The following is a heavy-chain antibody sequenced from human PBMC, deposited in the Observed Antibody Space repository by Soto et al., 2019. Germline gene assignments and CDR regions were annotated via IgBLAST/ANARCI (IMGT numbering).Heavy chain of an antibody. CDR1: GDSVCSNSAT. V-gene: IGHV6-1*01. CDR2: TYYRSRWFN. Sequence: SHAHSLTCALCGDSVCSNSATSYWIRQSPSRGLEWLGRTYYRSRWFNDYAGSVKGRITINPDTSNNQFSLQLTSLSPDDTAVYYCARLRGDSWFDFWGQGTRVTVSS. J-gene: IGHJ5*01. CDR3: ARLRGDSWFDF.